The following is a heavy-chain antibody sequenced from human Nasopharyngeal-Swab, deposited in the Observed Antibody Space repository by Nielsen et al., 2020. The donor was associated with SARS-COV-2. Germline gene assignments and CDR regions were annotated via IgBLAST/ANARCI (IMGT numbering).Heavy chain of an antibody. Sequence: SETLSLTCTVSGGSISSSSSYWGWIRQPPGKGLECLASLYYSRSTYYNSSFKSRVTISVDTSKNQLPLKLNSVTAADTTVYYCARAPTLDYWGQGTLVTVSS. CDR2: LYYSRST. V-gene: IGHV4-39*01. J-gene: IGHJ4*02. CDR1: GGSISSSSSY. CDR3: ARAPTLDY.